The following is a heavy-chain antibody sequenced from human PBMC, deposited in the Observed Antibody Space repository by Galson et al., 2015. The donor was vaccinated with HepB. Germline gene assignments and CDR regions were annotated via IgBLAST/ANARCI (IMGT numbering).Heavy chain of an antibody. CDR1: GFTFDDYT. V-gene: IGHV3-43*01. D-gene: IGHD3-3*01. CDR2: ISWDGGST. Sequence: SLRLSCAASGFTFDDYTMHWVRQAPGKGLEWVSLISWDGGSTYYADSVKGRYTISRDNSKNSLYLQMNSLRTEDTALYYCAKDIAYGTIFAPALWGYGMDVWGQGTMVTVSS. CDR3: AKDIAYGTIFAPALWGYGMDV. J-gene: IGHJ6*02.